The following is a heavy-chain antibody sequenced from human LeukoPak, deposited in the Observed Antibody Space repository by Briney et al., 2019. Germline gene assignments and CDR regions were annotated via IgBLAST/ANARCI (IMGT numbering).Heavy chain of an antibody. CDR3: NADFV. Sequence: GGSLRLSCAASGFTFSSYGMHWVRQAPGKGLEWVAFIRYDGSNKYYADSVKGRFTISRDDSESTVYLELNNLRVDDTAFYYCNADFVWGQGSLVIVSS. D-gene: IGHD2/OR15-2a*01. CDR2: IRYDGSNK. V-gene: IGHV3-30*02. J-gene: IGHJ4*02. CDR1: GFTFSSYG.